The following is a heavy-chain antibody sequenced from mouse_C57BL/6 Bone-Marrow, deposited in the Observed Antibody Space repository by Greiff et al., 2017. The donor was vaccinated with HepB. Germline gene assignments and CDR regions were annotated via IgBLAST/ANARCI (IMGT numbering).Heavy chain of an antibody. CDR3: ARDYYYGRGYFDY. V-gene: IGHV1-50*01. CDR1: GYTFTSYW. J-gene: IGHJ2*01. CDR2: IDPSDSYT. Sequence: QVQLQQPGAELVKPGASVKLSCKASGYTFTSYWMQWVKQRPGQGLEWIGEIDPSDSYTNYNQKFKGKATLTVDTSSSTAYMQLSSLTSEDSAVYYCARDYYYGRGYFDYWGQGTTLTVSS. D-gene: IGHD1-1*01.